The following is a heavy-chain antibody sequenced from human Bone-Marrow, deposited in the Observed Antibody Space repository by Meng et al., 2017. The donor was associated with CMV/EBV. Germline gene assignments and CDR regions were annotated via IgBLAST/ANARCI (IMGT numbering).Heavy chain of an antibody. CDR2: INPNCGTA. V-gene: IGHV1-2*02. CDR1: GDTFSGYS. Sequence: ASVKVSCKASGDTFSGYSIRWVRQAPGQGLEWMGWINPNCGTANYAQKFQGRVTMTRDTSMSTAYMELSSLRSDDTAVYYCARATAYYYYYDGYYVWGQGTTVTVSS. J-gene: IGHJ6*02. CDR3: ARATAYYYYYDGYYV.